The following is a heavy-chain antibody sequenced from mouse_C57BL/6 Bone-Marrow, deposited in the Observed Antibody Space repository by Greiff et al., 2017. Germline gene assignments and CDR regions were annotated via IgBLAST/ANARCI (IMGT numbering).Heavy chain of an antibody. CDR1: GFTFSSYA. D-gene: IGHD2-2*01. J-gene: IGHJ3*01. V-gene: IGHV5-9-1*02. Sequence: EVKLMESGEGLVKPGGSLKLSCAASGFTFSSYAMSWVRQTPEKRLEWVAYISSGGDYIYYADTVKGRFTISRDNARNTLYLQMSSLKSEDTAMYYCTRDLCYGDDAAWFAYWGQGTLVTVSA. CDR3: TRDLCYGDDAAWFAY. CDR2: ISSGGDYI.